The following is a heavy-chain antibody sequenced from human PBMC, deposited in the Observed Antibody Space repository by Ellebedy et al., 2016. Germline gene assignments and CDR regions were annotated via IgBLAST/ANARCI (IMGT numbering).Heavy chain of an antibody. Sequence: GESLKISXAASGFTFSSYAMSWVRQAPGKGLEWVSAISGSGYTTHYSDSVKGRFTISRDNSKNTLYMQMNSLRAEDTATYYCVPGAAVEGTLYFQYWGQGTLVTVSS. J-gene: IGHJ4*02. CDR1: GFTFSSYA. CDR2: ISGSGYTT. CDR3: VPGAAVEGTLYFQY. D-gene: IGHD6-19*01. V-gene: IGHV3-23*01.